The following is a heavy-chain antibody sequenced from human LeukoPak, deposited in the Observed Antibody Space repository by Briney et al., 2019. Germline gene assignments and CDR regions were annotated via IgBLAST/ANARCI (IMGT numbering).Heavy chain of an antibody. D-gene: IGHD4-17*01. CDR1: GFTVSGNY. CDR2: IYSGGST. Sequence: PGGSLRLSCAASGFTVSGNYMSWVRQAPGKGLEWVSVIYSGGSTYYADSVKGRFTISRDNSKNTLSLQMNSLRAEDTAVYYCARTTVTLYYFDYWGQGTLVTVSS. J-gene: IGHJ4*02. V-gene: IGHV3-53*01. CDR3: ARTTVTLYYFDY.